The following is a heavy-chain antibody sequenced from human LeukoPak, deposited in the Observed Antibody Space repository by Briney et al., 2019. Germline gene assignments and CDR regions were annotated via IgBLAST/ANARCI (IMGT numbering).Heavy chain of an antibody. V-gene: IGHV1-24*01. CDR3: ATVILRGPLIDYYDSSGYPRPPDY. Sequence: ASVKVSCKVSGYTLTELSMHWVRQAPGKGLEWMGGFDPEDGETIYAQKFQGRVTMTEDTSTDTAYMELSSLRSEYTAVYYCATVILRGPLIDYYDSSGYPRPPDYWGQGTLVTVSS. CDR2: FDPEDGET. CDR1: GYTLTELS. J-gene: IGHJ4*02. D-gene: IGHD3-22*01.